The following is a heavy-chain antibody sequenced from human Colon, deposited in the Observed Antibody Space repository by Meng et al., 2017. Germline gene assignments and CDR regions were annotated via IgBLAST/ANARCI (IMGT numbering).Heavy chain of an antibody. CDR2: IYYSGTT. V-gene: IGHV4-61*10. Sequence: QEQLQESGPGLVRTSETLSLTCTVSGGSVSSGTYYRSWIRQPAGKGLEWIGCIYYSGTTNYNPSLKSRVTISVDTSKNQFSLKLSSVTPADTAVYFCARDRVPGKYWGQGTLVTVSS. CDR1: GGSVSSGTYY. J-gene: IGHJ4*02. D-gene: IGHD1-14*01. CDR3: ARDRVPGKY.